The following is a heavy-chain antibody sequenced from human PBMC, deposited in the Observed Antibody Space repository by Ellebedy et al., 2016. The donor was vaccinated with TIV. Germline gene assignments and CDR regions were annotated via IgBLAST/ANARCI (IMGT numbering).Heavy chain of an antibody. V-gene: IGHV3-7*01. Sequence: PGGSLRLSCAASGFTFSASWMTWVRQAPGQGLEWVANINQDGRTTNYVDSVKGRFTISRDNAKNSLYLQLNSLRVDDTARYYCATDKVCFTFDIWGRGTMVTVSS. J-gene: IGHJ3*02. CDR2: INQDGRTT. CDR3: ATDKVCFTFDI. CDR1: GFTFSASW.